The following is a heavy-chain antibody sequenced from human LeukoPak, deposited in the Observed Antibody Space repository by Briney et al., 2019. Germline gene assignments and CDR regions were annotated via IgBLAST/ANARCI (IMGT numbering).Heavy chain of an antibody. CDR3: AKVRSEYYYDRSDYSLDY. V-gene: IGHV3-23*01. D-gene: IGHD3-22*01. J-gene: IGHJ4*02. CDR1: GFTFSSYS. CDR2: ISGSGGST. Sequence: GGSLRLSCAASGFTFSSYSMSWVRQAPGKGLEWVSAISGSGGSTYYADSVKGRFTISRDNSKNTLYLQMNSLRAEDTAVYYCAKVRSEYYYDRSDYSLDYWGQGTLVTVSS.